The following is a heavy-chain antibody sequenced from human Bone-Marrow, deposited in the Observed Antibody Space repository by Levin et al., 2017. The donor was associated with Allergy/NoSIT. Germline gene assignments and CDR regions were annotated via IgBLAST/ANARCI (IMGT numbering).Heavy chain of an antibody. CDR3: TTGFGSENHYWYFDL. CDR2: IKSKTDGGTT. D-gene: IGHD1-14*01. Sequence: GGSLRLSCAASGFTFSNAWMNWVRQAPGKGLEWVGRIKSKTDGGTTDYAAPVKGRFTISRDDSKNTLYLQMNSLKTEDTAVYYCTTGFGSENHYWYFDLWGRGTLVTVSS. CDR1: GFTFSNAW. J-gene: IGHJ2*01. V-gene: IGHV3-15*07.